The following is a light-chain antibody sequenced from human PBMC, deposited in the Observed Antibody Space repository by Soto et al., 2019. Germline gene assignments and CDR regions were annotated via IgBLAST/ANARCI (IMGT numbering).Light chain of an antibody. CDR3: SSYSDTNYHYV. CDR1: SSDVGGYNY. V-gene: IGLV2-8*01. J-gene: IGLJ1*01. Sequence: QSVLTQPPSASGSFGQSVTISCTGTSSDVGGYNYVSWYQQHPGKAPKLMIYEVSERPSGVPDRFSGSKSGNTASLTVSGLQADDEADYYSSSYSDTNYHYVFGTGTKVTVL. CDR2: EVS.